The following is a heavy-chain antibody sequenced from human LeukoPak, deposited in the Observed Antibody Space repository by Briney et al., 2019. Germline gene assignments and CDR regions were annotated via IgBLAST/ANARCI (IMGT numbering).Heavy chain of an antibody. D-gene: IGHD6-13*01. CDR2: IIPIFGTA. CDR1: GGTFSSYA. Sequence: GASVKVSCKAAGGTFSSYAISWVRQAPGQGLEWMGGIIPIFGTANYAQKFQGRVTITTDESTSTAYMELSSLRSEDTAVYYCARSIQTRIAAAGRNFDYWGQGTLVTVSS. V-gene: IGHV1-69*05. CDR3: ARSIQTRIAAAGRNFDY. J-gene: IGHJ4*02.